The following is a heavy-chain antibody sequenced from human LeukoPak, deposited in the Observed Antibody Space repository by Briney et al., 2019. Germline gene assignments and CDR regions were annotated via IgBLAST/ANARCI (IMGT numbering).Heavy chain of an antibody. CDR3: ARDEGIRFLEWLLVY. D-gene: IGHD3-3*01. CDR1: GYTFTSYY. V-gene: IGHV1-46*01. J-gene: IGHJ4*02. CDR2: INPSGGST. Sequence: ASVKVSCKASGYTFTSYYMHWVRQAPGQGLEWMGIINPSGGSTSYAQKFQGRVTMTRDTSTSTAYMELSSLRSEDTAVYYCARDEGIRFLEWLLVYWGQGTLVTVSS.